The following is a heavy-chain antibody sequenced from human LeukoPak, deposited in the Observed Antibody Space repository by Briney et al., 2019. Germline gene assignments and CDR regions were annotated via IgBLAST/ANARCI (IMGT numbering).Heavy chain of an antibody. V-gene: IGHV4-4*02. D-gene: IGHD1-26*01. CDR2: ISLSGRT. J-gene: IGHJ4*02. CDR1: GGSISRTNW. Sequence: SETLSLTCAVSGGSISRTNWWSWVRQSPGQGLEWIGEISLSGRTNYNPSLQSRVTMSLDESKNQLSLDLASVTAADTAVYYCSRGSGAFSPFGYWGQGTLVTV. CDR3: SRGSGAFSPFGY.